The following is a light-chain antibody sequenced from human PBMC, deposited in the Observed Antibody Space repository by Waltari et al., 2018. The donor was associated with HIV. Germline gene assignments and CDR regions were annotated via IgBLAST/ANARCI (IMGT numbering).Light chain of an antibody. CDR3: SSYGGGGNYVL. Sequence: QSALPQPPSASGSPGQSVTISCTGTSSDVGSYHYVSWYQHHPGKAPKLMIYDVNERPSGVSDRFSGSKSGNTASLTVSGLQAEDEADYYCSSYGGGGNYVLFGGGTKLTVL. CDR2: DVN. CDR1: SSDVGSYHY. J-gene: IGLJ2*01. V-gene: IGLV2-8*01.